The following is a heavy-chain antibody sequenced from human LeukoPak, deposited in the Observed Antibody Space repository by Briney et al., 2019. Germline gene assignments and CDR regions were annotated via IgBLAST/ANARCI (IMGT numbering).Heavy chain of an antibody. D-gene: IGHD3-10*02. CDR1: GFTFSSYW. V-gene: IGHV3-74*01. Sequence: GGSLRLSCAASGFTFSSYWMNWVRQAPGKGLVWVSRIASDGSSTTYADSVKGRFSISRDNAKNTLYLQMNSLRVEDTAVYYFPRVRPHVNDYWGQETRLTVSS. J-gene: IGHJ4*02. CDR2: IASDGSST. CDR3: PRVRPHVNDY.